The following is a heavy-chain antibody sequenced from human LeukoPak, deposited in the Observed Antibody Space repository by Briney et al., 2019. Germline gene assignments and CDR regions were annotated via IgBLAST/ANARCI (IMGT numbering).Heavy chain of an antibody. D-gene: IGHD3-3*01. CDR2: IIPIFGTA. Sequence: SVKVSCKASGGTFSSYAISWVRQAPGQGLEWLGGIIPIFGTASCAQKFQGRVTITTDESTSTAYMELSSLRSEDTAVYYCARDLRDYDFWSGPSRRYYYFMDVWGKGTTVTVSS. J-gene: IGHJ6*03. CDR1: GGTFSSYA. V-gene: IGHV1-69*05. CDR3: ARDLRDYDFWSGPSRRYYYFMDV.